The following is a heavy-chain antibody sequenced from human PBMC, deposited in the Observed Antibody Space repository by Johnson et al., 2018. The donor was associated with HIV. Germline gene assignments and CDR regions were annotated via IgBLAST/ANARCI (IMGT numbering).Heavy chain of an antibody. Sequence: VQLVESGGGVVQPGRSLRLSCAASGFTFDDYGMSWVRQAPGKGLEWVSGINWNGGSTGYADSVKGRFTISRDNAKNSLYLQMNSLRAEDTAVYYCATGAFDWLGDAFDIWGQGTMVTVSS. V-gene: IGHV3-20*04. CDR2: INWNGGST. J-gene: IGHJ3*02. D-gene: IGHD3-9*01. CDR3: ATGAFDWLGDAFDI. CDR1: GFTFDDYG.